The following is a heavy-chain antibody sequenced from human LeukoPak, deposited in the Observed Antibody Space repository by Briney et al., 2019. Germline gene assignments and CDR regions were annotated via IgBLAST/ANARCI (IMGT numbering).Heavy chain of an antibody. CDR2: ISSSGSTI. Sequence: GGSLRLSCAASGFTFSSYGMNWVRQAPGKGLEWVSYISSSGSTIYYADSVRGRFTISRDNSKNTVYLQMNSLRAEDTAVYYCAELGITIIGGVWGKGTTVTISS. D-gene: IGHD3-10*02. J-gene: IGHJ6*04. V-gene: IGHV3-48*03. CDR3: AELGITIIGGV. CDR1: GFTFSSYG.